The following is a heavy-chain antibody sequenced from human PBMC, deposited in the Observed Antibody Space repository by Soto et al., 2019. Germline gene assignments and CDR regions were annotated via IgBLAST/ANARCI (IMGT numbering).Heavy chain of an antibody. CDR1: GFTFSSYA. CDR2: ISGSGGST. Sequence: EVQLLESGGGLVQPGGSLRLSCAASGFTFSSYAMSWVRQAPGKGLEWVSAISGSGGSTYYADSVKGRFTISRDNSKNTPYLPMNSLRAEVTSVYYCAKDSFLCSRGSCYSPLESGDAFDIWGQGTMVTVSS. CDR3: AKDSFLCSRGSCYSPLESGDAFDI. V-gene: IGHV3-23*01. D-gene: IGHD2-15*01. J-gene: IGHJ3*02.